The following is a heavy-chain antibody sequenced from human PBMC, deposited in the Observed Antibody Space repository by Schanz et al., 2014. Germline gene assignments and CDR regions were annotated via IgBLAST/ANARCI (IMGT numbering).Heavy chain of an antibody. CDR1: GFSFRKSA. J-gene: IGHJ4*02. CDR2: LTGSGTTT. CDR3: AKDAAYYDSVICPDH. D-gene: IGHD3-22*01. V-gene: IGHV3-23*01. Sequence: EVQVLESGEGLVEAGGSLRLSCAASGFSFRKSAMSWVRQAPGKGLEWVSALTGSGTTTYYADSVKGRFTISRDNSKNTLYLQMNSLRAEDTAIYFCAKDAAYYDSVICPDHWGQGTLXTVSS.